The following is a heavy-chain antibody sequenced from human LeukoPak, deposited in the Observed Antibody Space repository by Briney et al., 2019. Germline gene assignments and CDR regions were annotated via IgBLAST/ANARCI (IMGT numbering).Heavy chain of an antibody. CDR2: IFHSGST. V-gene: IGHV4-4*02. Sequence: SETLSLTCTVSGDSIFTSNWWSWVRQPPGKGLEWIGQIFHSGSTSYSPSLKSRVTISMDKSKNQISLRLTSVTAADTAVYYCARSPTKRVPEDYWGQGTLVTVSS. D-gene: IGHD2-2*01. CDR1: GDSIFTSNW. CDR3: ARSPTKRVPEDY. J-gene: IGHJ4*02.